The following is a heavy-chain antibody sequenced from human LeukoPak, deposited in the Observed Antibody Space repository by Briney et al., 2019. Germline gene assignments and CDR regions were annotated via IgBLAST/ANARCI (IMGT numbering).Heavy chain of an antibody. Sequence: PGGSLRLSCAASGFTFSSYGMHWVRQAPGKGLEWVAFIRYDGGNKYYADSVKGRFTISRDNSKNTLYLQMNSLRAEDTAVYYCAKEGCSSTSCFDYWGQGTLVTVSS. CDR1: GFTFSSYG. V-gene: IGHV3-30*02. CDR2: IRYDGGNK. J-gene: IGHJ4*02. D-gene: IGHD2-2*01. CDR3: AKEGCSSTSCFDY.